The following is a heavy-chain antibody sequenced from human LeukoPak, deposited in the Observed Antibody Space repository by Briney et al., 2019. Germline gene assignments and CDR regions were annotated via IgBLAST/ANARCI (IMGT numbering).Heavy chain of an antibody. D-gene: IGHD5-24*01. V-gene: IGHV3-23*01. Sequence: PGGSLRLSCTASGFIFRDYVMSWVRQAPGKGLEWLSSITKYDGRVYYADSVRGRFTISRDSSQNELYLQMNSLRADDSAIYYCAKDHSADGWPTFEYWGRGTLVTVSS. CDR2: ITKYDGRV. J-gene: IGHJ4*02. CDR1: GFIFRDYV. CDR3: AKDHSADGWPTFEY.